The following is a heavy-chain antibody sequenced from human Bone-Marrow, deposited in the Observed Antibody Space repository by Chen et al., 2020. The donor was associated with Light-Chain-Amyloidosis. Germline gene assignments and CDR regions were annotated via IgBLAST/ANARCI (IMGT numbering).Heavy chain of an antibody. CDR2: TFHSGSL. CDR3: VRDFDRVGAFDV. Sequence: QVHLQESGPGLVKPSETLSLTCTVSGFSITSGYYWGWIRQSPGKGLGWIATTFHSGSLFFNPSLKGRVTISLDKSKNQVSLTLKGLTAADTAIYYCVRDFDRVGAFDVWGQGTMVTVSS. CDR1: GFSITSGYY. J-gene: IGHJ3*01. V-gene: IGHV4-38-2*02.